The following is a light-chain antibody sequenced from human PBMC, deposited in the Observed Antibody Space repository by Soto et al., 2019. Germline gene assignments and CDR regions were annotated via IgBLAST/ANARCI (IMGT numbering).Light chain of an antibody. J-gene: IGKJ4*01. CDR3: PQSYTTPP. Sequence: DIQMIQSPSSGSASVGDRVTITCRASQGISGWLAWYQQKPGEAPKLLIYATSNLQRGVPSRFRGSVAGTEHILTISRLQPRDFATYYCPQSYTTPPFGGGAKVDIK. V-gene: IGKV1-12*01. CDR1: QGISGW. CDR2: ATS.